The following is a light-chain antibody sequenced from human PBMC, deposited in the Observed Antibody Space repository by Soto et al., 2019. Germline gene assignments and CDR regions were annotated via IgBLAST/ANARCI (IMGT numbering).Light chain of an antibody. V-gene: IGKV3-11*01. CDR2: DAS. Sequence: EIVLTQSPETLCLSPGERATLSCWASHSVTTHLAWFQQRPGQTPRLLIYDASTRAPGIPARFSGRGSGADFTLTISSLEPEDFAVYYCQQRSDSITFGQGTRLEIK. CDR1: HSVTTH. J-gene: IGKJ5*01. CDR3: QQRSDSIT.